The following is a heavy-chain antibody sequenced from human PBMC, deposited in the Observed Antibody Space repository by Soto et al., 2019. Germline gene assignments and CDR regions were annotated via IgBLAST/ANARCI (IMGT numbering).Heavy chain of an antibody. Sequence: QVKLQESGPGLVKPSGTLSLTCAVSGGSISSSNWWSWVRQPPGKGLEGIGVIYHSGNTNYNPSLKSRVTMAVDTARNQVSLKLSSVTGAETAVYYCARRWGEGRVDYRGQGPLVTVSS. CDR2: IYHSGNT. CDR1: GGSISSSNW. J-gene: IGHJ4*02. V-gene: IGHV4-4*02. D-gene: IGHD3-10*01. CDR3: ARRWGEGRVDY.